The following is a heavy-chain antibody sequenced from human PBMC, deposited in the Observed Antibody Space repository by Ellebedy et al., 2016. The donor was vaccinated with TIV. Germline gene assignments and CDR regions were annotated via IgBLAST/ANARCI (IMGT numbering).Heavy chain of an antibody. CDR2: ISYNGRDR. CDR3: AKGRGVASEGFDK. CDR1: GFTFSTYG. D-gene: IGHD3-10*01. J-gene: IGHJ4*02. Sequence: GGSLRLSXAASGFTFSTYGMHWVRQAPGKGLEWVAAISYNGRDRYYGPLVKGRFTVARDNSNNTLHLQMNGLRVEDTAVYYCAKGRGVASEGFDKWGQGTLVAVSS. V-gene: IGHV3-30*18.